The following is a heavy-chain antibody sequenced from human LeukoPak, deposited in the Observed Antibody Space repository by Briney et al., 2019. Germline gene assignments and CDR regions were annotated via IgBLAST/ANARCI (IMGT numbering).Heavy chain of an antibody. J-gene: IGHJ3*02. CDR1: GGSFSGYY. CDR3: ARANYDFWSGYYDAFDI. V-gene: IGHV3-11*04. CDR2: ISSSSSTI. Sequence: LSLTCAVYGGSFSGYYWSWIRQPPGKGLEWVSYISSSSSTIYYADSVKGRFTISRDNAKNSLYLQMNSLRAEDTAVYYCARANYDFWSGYYDAFDIWGQGTMVTVSS. D-gene: IGHD3-3*01.